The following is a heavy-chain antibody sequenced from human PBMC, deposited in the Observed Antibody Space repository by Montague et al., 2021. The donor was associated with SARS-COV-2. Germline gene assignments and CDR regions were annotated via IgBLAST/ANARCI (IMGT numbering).Heavy chain of an antibody. J-gene: IGHJ4*02. V-gene: IGHV6-1*01. Sequence: CANSGDSVSSYRAAWNWIRQSPSIGLEWLGRTYYRSKWYNDYALSVKSRITINPDTSKNHFSLQLNSVTPEDTAIYYCARGVYYDGSGYYSFDYWGQGTLVTVSS. D-gene: IGHD3-22*01. CDR2: TYYRSKWYN. CDR3: ARGVYYDGSGYYSFDY. CDR1: GDSVSSYRAA.